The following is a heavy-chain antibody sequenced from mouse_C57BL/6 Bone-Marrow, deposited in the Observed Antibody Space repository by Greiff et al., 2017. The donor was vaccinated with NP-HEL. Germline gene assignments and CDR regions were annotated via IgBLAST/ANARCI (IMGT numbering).Heavy chain of an antibody. CDR2: IDPSDSYT. V-gene: IGHV1-50*01. J-gene: IGHJ1*03. D-gene: IGHD1-1*01. CDR1: GYTFTSYW. Sequence: QVHVKQSGAELVKPGASVKLSCKASGYTFTSYWMQWVKQRPGQGLEWIGEIDPSDSYTNYNQKFKGKATLTVDTSSSTAYMQLSSLTSEDSAVYYCARSHYYGSDVWGTGTTVTVSS. CDR3: ARSHYYGSDV.